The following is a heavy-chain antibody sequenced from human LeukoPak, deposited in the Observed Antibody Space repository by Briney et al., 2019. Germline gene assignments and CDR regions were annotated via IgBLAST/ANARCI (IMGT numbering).Heavy chain of an antibody. CDR2: ISSSSSYI. V-gene: IGHV3-21*01. D-gene: IGHD6-13*01. CDR3: ARLDRIAAADY. CDR1: DFTFSSYS. J-gene: IGHJ4*02. Sequence: PGGSLRLSCAASDFTFSSYSMNWVRQAPGKGLEWVSSISSSSSYIYYADSVKGRFTISRDNAKNSLYLQMNSLRAEDTAVYYCARLDRIAAADYWGQGTLVTVSS.